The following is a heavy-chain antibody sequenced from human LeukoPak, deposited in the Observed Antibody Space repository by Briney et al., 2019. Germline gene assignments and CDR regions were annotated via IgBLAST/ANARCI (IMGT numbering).Heavy chain of an antibody. CDR3: ARDGHYDILTGYFQD. V-gene: IGHV3-30*03. CDR2: ISYDGSNK. Sequence: GGSLRLSCAASGFTFSSYGMHWVRQAPGKGLEWVAVISYDGSNKYFADSVKGRFTISRDNSKNTLYLQMNSLRAEDTAVYYCARDGHYDILTGYFQDWGQGTLVTVSS. CDR1: GFTFSSYG. D-gene: IGHD3-9*01. J-gene: IGHJ1*01.